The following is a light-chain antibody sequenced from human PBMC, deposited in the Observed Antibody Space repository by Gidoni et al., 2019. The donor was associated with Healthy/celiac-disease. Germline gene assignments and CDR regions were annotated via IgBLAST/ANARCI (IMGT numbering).Light chain of an antibody. CDR1: SSDVGGYNY. CDR3: SSYTSSSTLV. CDR2: EVS. V-gene: IGLV2-14*01. Sequence: PLTHPPSVSGPPGHSITFPCTGTSSDVGGYNYVSWYQQHPGKAPKLMIYEVSNRPSGVSNRFSGSKSGNTASLTISGLQAEDEADYYCSSYTSSSTLVFGGGTKLTVL. J-gene: IGLJ2*01.